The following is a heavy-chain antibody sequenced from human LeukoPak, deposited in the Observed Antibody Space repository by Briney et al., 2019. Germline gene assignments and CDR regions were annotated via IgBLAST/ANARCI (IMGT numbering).Heavy chain of an antibody. Sequence: SETLSLTCTVSGGSISGYYWSWIRQPPGKGLEWIGYIYYSGSNNYNPSLKSRVTISVDTSKNQFSLKLSSVTAADTAVYYCARQEYCSGGSCSPFDYWGQGTLVTVSS. CDR2: IYYSGSN. J-gene: IGHJ4*02. CDR3: ARQEYCSGGSCSPFDY. CDR1: GGSISGYY. D-gene: IGHD2-15*01. V-gene: IGHV4-59*08.